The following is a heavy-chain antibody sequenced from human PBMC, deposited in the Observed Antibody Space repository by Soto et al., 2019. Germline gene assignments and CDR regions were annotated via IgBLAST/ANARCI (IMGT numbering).Heavy chain of an antibody. CDR3: AKGSGSGYDLGGHDAFDI. CDR1: GFTFSSYA. V-gene: IGHV3-23*01. D-gene: IGHD5-12*01. J-gene: IGHJ3*02. Sequence: SLRLSCAASGFTFSSYAMSWVRQAPGKGLEWVSAISGSGGSTYYADSVKGRFTLSRDNSENTLSLQVNSLRVEDTAVYYCAKGSGSGYDLGGHDAFDIWGQGTMVTVSS. CDR2: ISGSGGST.